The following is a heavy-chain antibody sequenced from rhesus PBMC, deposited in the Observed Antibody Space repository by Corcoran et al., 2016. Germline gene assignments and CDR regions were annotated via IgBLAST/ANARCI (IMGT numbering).Heavy chain of an antibody. J-gene: IGHJ2*01. CDR1: GFTFSSYG. Sequence: EVQLVETGGGLVQPGGSLKLSCAASGFTFSSYGMSWVRQAPGKGLEWVSAINSGGGSTYYADSVKCRFTISRDNSKNTLSLQMNSLRAEDTAVYYCAKVLFPSGYPYWYFDLWGPGTPITISS. V-gene: IGHV3S5*01. CDR2: INSGGGST. D-gene: IGHD5-24*01. CDR3: AKVLFPSGYPYWYFDL.